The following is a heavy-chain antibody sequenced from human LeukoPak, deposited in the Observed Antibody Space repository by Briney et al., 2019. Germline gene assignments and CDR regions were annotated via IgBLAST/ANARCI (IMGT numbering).Heavy chain of an antibody. J-gene: IGHJ4*02. CDR1: GGSISSGSYY. Sequence: SQTLSLTCTVSGGSISSGSYYWSWIRQPAGKGLEWIGYIYHTGSTSYSPSLKSRVTISADTSQNQFSLKLSSVTAADTAVYYCASRKLGNDYWGQGTLVTVSS. D-gene: IGHD7-27*01. CDR3: ASRKLGNDY. V-gene: IGHV4-61*10. CDR2: IYHTGST.